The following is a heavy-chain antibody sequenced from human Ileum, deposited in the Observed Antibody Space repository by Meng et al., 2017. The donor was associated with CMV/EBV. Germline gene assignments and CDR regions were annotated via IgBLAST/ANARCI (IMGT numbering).Heavy chain of an antibody. CDR2: IYHGGST. Sequence: QVKLQESCPGLVKPSETLSLTCTVSGDSITSFYWIWIRQPAGKALEWIGRIYHGGSTNYNPSLKSRVTLSVDTSKNQFSMRLTSVTAADTAVYYCARGPGGFGDFNFDYWGQGTLVTVSS. CDR3: ARGPGGFGDFNFDY. V-gene: IGHV4-4*07. J-gene: IGHJ4*02. CDR1: GDSITSFY. D-gene: IGHD3-16*01.